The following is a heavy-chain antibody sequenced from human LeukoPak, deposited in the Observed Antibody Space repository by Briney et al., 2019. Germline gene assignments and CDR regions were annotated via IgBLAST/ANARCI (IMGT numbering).Heavy chain of an antibody. D-gene: IGHD2-2*01. CDR2: INPIFGTA. CDR1: GGTFSSYA. Sequence: GASVKVSCKASGGTFSSYAISWVRQAPGQGLEWMGGINPIFGTANYAQKFQGRVTITADESTSTAYMELSSLRSEDTAVYYCARGGYCSSTSCYLAFDYWGQGTLVTVSS. J-gene: IGHJ4*02. CDR3: ARGGYCSSTSCYLAFDY. V-gene: IGHV1-69*13.